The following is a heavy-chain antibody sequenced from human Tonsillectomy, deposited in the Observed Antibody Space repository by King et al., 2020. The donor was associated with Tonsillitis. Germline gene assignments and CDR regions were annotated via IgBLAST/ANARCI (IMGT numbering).Heavy chain of an antibody. V-gene: IGHV3-21*01. J-gene: IGHJ5*02. CDR3: AREAGYYFGYSWFDP. D-gene: IGHD5-12*01. CDR2: ISSSSSYI. CDR1: GFTFSSYS. Sequence: VQLVESGGGLVKPGGSLRLSCAASGFTFSSYSMNWVRQAPGKGLEWVSSISSSSSYIYYADSVKGRFNISRDNAKNSMYLQMNSLRAEDTAVYYCAREAGYYFGYSWFDPWGQGTLVTVSS.